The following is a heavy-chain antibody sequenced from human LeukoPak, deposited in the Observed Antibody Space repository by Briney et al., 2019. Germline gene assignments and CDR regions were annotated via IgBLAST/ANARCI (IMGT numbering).Heavy chain of an antibody. CDR2: ISYDGINK. CDR3: ARDYLGY. CDR1: GFAFSSYA. J-gene: IGHJ4*02. V-gene: IGHV3-30-3*01. Sequence: GGSLRLSCAASGFAFSSYAMHWVRQAPGKGLEWVAIISYDGINKYYADSVKGRFTISRDNSKNTLYLQMNSLRADDTAVYYCARDYLGYWGQGTLVTVSS.